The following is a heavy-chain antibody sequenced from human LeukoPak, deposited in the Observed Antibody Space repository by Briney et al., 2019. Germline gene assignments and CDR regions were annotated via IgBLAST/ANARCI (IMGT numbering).Heavy chain of an antibody. CDR1: GYTFTSYG. D-gene: IGHD6-13*01. Sequence: EASVKVSCKASGYTFTSYGISWVRQAPGQGLEWMGWISAYNGNTNYAQKLQGRVTMTTDTSTSTAYMELRSLRSDDTAMYYCAREGIRIAAAGTIDYWGQGTLVTVSS. J-gene: IGHJ4*02. CDR2: ISAYNGNT. V-gene: IGHV1-18*01. CDR3: AREGIRIAAAGTIDY.